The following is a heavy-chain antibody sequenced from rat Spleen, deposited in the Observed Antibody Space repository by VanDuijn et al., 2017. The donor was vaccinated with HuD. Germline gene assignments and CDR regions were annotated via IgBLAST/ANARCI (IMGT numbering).Heavy chain of an antibody. V-gene: IGHV5-17*01. Sequence: EVQLVESGGGLVQPGRSLKLSCAASRFTFSDYSMAWVRQAPKKGLEWVATIIYDGSSTYYRDSVKGRFTISRDNAKSTLYLKMDSLRSEDTATYYCARERYGYSTDFDYWGQGVMVTVSS. D-gene: IGHD1-9*01. CDR3: ARERYGYSTDFDY. CDR2: IIYDGSST. J-gene: IGHJ2*01. CDR1: RFTFSDYS.